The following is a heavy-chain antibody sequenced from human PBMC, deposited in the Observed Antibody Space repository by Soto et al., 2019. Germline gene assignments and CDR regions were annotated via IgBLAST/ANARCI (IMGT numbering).Heavy chain of an antibody. J-gene: IGHJ4*02. Sequence: GGSLRLSCAASGFTFSSFAMSWVRPAPGKGLEWVSTISGSGDYTYYTDSVKGRFTISRDNSKNMMYLQMNSLRAEDTAIYYCAKNRGLQYYFDYWGQGTLVTVSS. CDR2: ISGSGDYT. CDR3: AKNRGLQYYFDY. CDR1: GFTFSSFA. V-gene: IGHV3-23*01.